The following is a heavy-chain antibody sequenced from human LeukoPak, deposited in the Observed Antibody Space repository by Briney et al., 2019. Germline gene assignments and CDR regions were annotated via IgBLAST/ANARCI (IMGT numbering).Heavy chain of an antibody. V-gene: IGHV1-8*01. D-gene: IGHD6-13*01. Sequence: GASVKVSCMASGYTFTSYDINWVRQATGQGLEWKGWMNPNSGNTGYAQKFQGRVTITADESTSTAYMELSSLRSEDTAVYYCARPGGGQQLVPYYFDYWGQGTLVTVSS. CDR1: GYTFTSYD. CDR3: ARPGGGQQLVPYYFDY. CDR2: MNPNSGNT. J-gene: IGHJ4*02.